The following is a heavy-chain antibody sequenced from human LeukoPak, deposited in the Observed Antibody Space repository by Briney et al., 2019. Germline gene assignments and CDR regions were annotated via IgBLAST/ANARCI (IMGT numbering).Heavy chain of an antibody. CDR1: GGSFSGYY. CDR3: ARRRYSSSWGNDY. J-gene: IGHJ4*02. V-gene: IGHV4-34*01. Sequence: PSETLSLTCAVYGGSFSGYYWSWIRQPPGKGLEWIGEINHSGSTNYNPSLKSRVTISVDTSKNQFSLKLSSVTAADTAVYYCARRRYSSSWGNDYWGQGTLVTVSS. CDR2: INHSGST. D-gene: IGHD6-13*01.